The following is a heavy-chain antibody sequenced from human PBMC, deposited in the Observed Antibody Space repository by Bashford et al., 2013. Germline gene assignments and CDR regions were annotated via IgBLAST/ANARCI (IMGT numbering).Heavy chain of an antibody. D-gene: IGHD3-9*01. J-gene: IGHJ4*01. V-gene: IGHV5-51*01. CDR1: GYRFTTYW. CDR3: ALTSMTTLDY. Sequence: GESLKISCKGSGYRFTTYWVGWVRQMPGKGLEWMGTIYPADSDTKYSPSFQGHVTISADKSITTAYLQWSSLKASDTAMYYCALTSMTTLDYWGHGTLVTVSS. CDR2: IYPADSDT.